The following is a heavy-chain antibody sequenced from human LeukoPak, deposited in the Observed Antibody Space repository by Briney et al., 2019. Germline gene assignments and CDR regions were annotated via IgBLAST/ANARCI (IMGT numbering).Heavy chain of an antibody. J-gene: IGHJ4*02. D-gene: IGHD2-15*01. CDR3: ARDFHIVVVVAANPYYFDY. V-gene: IGHV1-46*01. CDR1: GYTFTSYY. Sequence: ASVKVSCKASGYTFTSYYMHWVRQAPGQGLEWMGIINPSGGSTSYAQKFQGRVTMTRDTSTSTVYMELSSPRSEDTAVYYCARDFHIVVVVAANPYYFDYLGQGTLVTVSS. CDR2: INPSGGST.